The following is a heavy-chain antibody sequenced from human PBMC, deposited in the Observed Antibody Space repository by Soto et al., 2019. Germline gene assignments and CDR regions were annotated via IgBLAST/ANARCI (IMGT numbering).Heavy chain of an antibody. CDR3: ARDPSYYGMDV. CDR2: INAGNGNK. Sequence: QVQLVQSGAEEKKPGASVKVSCKASGYTFTSYAMHWVRQAPGQRLEWMGWINAGNGNKKYSQKFQGRVTITRDTSASTAYMELSILRSEDTAVYYCARDPSYYGMDVWGQGTTVTVSS. J-gene: IGHJ6*02. CDR1: GYTFTSYA. V-gene: IGHV1-3*05.